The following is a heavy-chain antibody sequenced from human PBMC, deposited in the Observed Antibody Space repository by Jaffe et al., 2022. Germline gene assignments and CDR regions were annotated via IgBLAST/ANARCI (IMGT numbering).Heavy chain of an antibody. J-gene: IGHJ4*02. CDR3: SRESVSNGDY. V-gene: IGHV3-48*01. Sequence: EVQLVESGGGLVQPGGSLRLSCAASGFTFSIYSMNWVRQAPGKGLEWVSYIDSSSSTIYYADSVKGRFTISRDNAKNSLYLQMNSLRAEDTAVYYCSRESVSNGDYWGQGILVTVSS. CDR1: GFTFSIYS. CDR2: IDSSSSTI. D-gene: IGHD1-1*01.